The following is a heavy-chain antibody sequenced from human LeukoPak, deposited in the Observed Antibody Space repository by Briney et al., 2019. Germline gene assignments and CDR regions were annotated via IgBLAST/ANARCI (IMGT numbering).Heavy chain of an antibody. CDR3: AKDIVVVPARGDSFDI. V-gene: IGHV3-23*01. CDR2: VSGSAGTI. Sequence: PGGSLRLSCAASGFTFSSYAMSWVRQAPGEGLEWVSGVSGSAGTIHYADSVKGRFTISRDNSKNTLYLLMNSLRAEDTAVYYCAKDIVVVPARGDSFDIWGQGTMVTVSS. J-gene: IGHJ3*02. D-gene: IGHD2-2*01. CDR1: GFTFSSYA.